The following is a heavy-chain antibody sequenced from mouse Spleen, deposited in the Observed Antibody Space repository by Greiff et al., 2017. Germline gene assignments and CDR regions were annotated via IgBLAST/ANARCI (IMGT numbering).Heavy chain of an antibody. D-gene: IGHD1-1*01. CDR2: ISDGGSYT. J-gene: IGHJ2*01. CDR3: AREAITTVFDY. CDR1: GFTFSSYA. Sequence: EVKLVESGGGLVKPGGSLKLSCAASGFTFSSYAMSWVRQTPEKRLEWVATISDGGSYTYYPDNVKGRFTISRDNAKNNLYLQMSHLKSEDTAMYYCAREAITTVFDYWGQGTTLTVSS. V-gene: IGHV5-4*01.